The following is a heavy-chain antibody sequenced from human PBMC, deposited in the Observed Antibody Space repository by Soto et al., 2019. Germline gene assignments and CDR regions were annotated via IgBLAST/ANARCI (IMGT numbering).Heavy chain of an antibody. V-gene: IGHV3-7*01. CDR2: IKQDGSEK. D-gene: IGHD6-19*01. Sequence: GGSLRLSCAASGFTFSSYWMSWVRQAPGKGLEWVANIKQDGSEKYYVDSVKGRFTISRDNAKNSLYLQMNSLRAEDTAVYYCARDYTEWLGLSYDVWGKGTTVTVSS. CDR3: ARDYTEWLGLSYDV. J-gene: IGHJ6*04. CDR1: GFTFSSYW.